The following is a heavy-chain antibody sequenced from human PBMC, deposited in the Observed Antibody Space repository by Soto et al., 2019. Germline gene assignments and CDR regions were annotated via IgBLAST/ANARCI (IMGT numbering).Heavy chain of an antibody. CDR3: ARSILGGTTDY. V-gene: IGHV1-3*05. J-gene: IGHJ4*02. CDR1: GYTFTNHA. Sequence: QVQLVQSGAEEKKPGASVKVSCKASGYTFTNHAIHWVRQAPGQGLEWMGWINAGKGDTKYPQRFQGRVTITRDTSASTAYMELGSLRSEDTAVYYCARSILGGTTDYWGPGTLVTVSS. CDR2: INAGKGDT. D-gene: IGHD1-7*01.